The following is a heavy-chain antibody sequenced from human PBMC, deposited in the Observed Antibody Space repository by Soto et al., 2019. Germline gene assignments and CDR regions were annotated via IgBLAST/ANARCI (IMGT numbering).Heavy chain of an antibody. Sequence: SETLSLTCAVYGGSFINYSYSWIRQAPGKGLEWIGEVNHSGKTDYNPSLKSRGTISVDASKNQFSLKLISVTAAGTAVYYCAAMYYDFWSATLNSAYWGQGTPVTVSS. J-gene: IGHJ4*02. CDR3: AAMYYDFWSATLNSAY. V-gene: IGHV4-34*01. CDR1: GGSFINYS. D-gene: IGHD3-3*01. CDR2: VNHSGKT.